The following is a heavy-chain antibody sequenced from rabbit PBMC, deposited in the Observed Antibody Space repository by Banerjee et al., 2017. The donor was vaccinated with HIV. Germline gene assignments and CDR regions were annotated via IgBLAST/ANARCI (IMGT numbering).Heavy chain of an antibody. D-gene: IGHD1-1*01. V-gene: IGHV1S47*01. CDR3: ARSTNSGYYIPLKL. CDR1: GIDFSNYG. Sequence: QEQVVESGGGLVTLGGSLKLSCKASGIDFSNYGISWVRQVLGKGLEWIAFIYPDYGSTDFASWVNGRFTISLDKAHNTVFLQMTSLTAADTATYFCARSTNSGYYIPLKLWGPGTLVTV. J-gene: IGHJ4*01. CDR2: IYPDYGST.